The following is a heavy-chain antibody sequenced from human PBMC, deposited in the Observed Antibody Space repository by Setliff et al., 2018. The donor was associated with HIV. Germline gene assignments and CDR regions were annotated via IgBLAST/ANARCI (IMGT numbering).Heavy chain of an antibody. D-gene: IGHD3-16*01. CDR2: IRNKAYGGTT. CDR1: GFTFGDYA. J-gene: IGHJ4*02. Sequence: GGSLRLSCTASGFTFGDYAMTWVRQAPGKGLEWVSFIRNKAYGGTTEYATSVKGRFTMSRDDSKGIVYLQMNSLKTDDTAVYYCTRESGGATDHWGQGTLVTVSS. V-gene: IGHV3-49*04. CDR3: TRESGGATDH.